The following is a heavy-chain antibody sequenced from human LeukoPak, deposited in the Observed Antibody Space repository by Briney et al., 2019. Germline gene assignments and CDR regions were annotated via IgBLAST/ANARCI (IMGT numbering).Heavy chain of an antibody. D-gene: IGHD2-15*01. CDR3: ARGGGSGQQFDY. CDR2: IYTSGST. V-gene: IGHV4-4*07. J-gene: IGHJ4*02. CDR1: GGSISSYY. Sequence: SETLSLTCTVSGGSISSYYWTWIRQPAGKGLEWIGRIYTSGSTDYNPSLKSRVTMSVDTSKNQFSLKLSSVTAADTAVYYCARGGGSGQQFDYWGQGTLVTVSS.